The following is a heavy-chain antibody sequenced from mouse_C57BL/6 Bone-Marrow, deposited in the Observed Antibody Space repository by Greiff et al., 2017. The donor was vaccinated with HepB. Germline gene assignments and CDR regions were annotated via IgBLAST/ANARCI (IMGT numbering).Heavy chain of an antibody. CDR2: ISYDGSN. J-gene: IGHJ3*01. Sequence: EVQLQQSGPGLVKPSQSLSLTCSVTGYSITSGYYWNWIRQFPGNKLEWMGYISYDGSNNYNPSLKNRISITRDTSKNQFFLKLNSVTTEDTATYYCARERRREFAYWGQGTLVTVSA. V-gene: IGHV3-6*01. CDR3: ARERRREFAY. CDR1: GYSITSGYY.